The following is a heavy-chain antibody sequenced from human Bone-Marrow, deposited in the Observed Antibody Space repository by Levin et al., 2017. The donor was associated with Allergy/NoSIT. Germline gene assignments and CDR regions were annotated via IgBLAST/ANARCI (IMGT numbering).Heavy chain of an antibody. Sequence: GESLKISCAASGFTFSSYAMSWVRQAPGKGLEWVSAISGSGGSTYYADSVKGRFTISRDNSKNTLYLQMNSLRAEDTAVYYCAKGGSIAARTLFDYWGQGTLVTVSS. CDR1: GFTFSSYA. J-gene: IGHJ4*02. D-gene: IGHD6-6*01. CDR2: ISGSGGST. CDR3: AKGGSIAARTLFDY. V-gene: IGHV3-23*01.